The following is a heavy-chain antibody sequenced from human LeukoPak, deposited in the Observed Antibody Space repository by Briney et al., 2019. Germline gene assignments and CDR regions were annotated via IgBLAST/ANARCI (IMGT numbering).Heavy chain of an antibody. V-gene: IGHV3-23*01. CDR3: ANVGDRGYNYYYAFDY. J-gene: IGHJ4*02. Sequence: GGSLRLSCAASGFTFSTYAMSWVRQAPGKGLEWVSAISGSGGTTYYADSVKGRFTISRDNSKNTLYLQMNSLRAEDTAVCFCANVGDRGYNYYYAFDYWGQGTLVTVSS. CDR1: GFTFSTYA. CDR2: ISGSGGTT. D-gene: IGHD5-18*01.